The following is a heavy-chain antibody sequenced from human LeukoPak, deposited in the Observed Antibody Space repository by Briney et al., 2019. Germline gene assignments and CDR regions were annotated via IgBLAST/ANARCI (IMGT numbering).Heavy chain of an antibody. V-gene: IGHV3-33*01. D-gene: IGHD1-20*01. CDR2: IWYDGSNK. CDR1: GFTFSSYG. J-gene: IGHJ6*02. CDR3: ARDRIRYYYGMDV. Sequence: GRSLRLSCAASGFTFSSYGMHWVRQAPGKGLEWVAVIWYDGSNKYYADSVKGRFTISRDNSKNTLYLQMNSLRAEDTAVYYCARDRIRYYYGMDVWGQGTTVTVSS.